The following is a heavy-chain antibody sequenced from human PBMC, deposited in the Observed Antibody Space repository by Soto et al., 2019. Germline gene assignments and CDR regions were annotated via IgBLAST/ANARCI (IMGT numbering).Heavy chain of an antibody. J-gene: IGHJ5*01. CDR3: ARDPSEGRVGNWFES. V-gene: IGHV3-21*01. CDR2: ISSSTSYV. CDR1: GFTFSRYG. D-gene: IGHD2-2*01. Sequence: PGGSLRLSCAASGFTFSRYGTNWLRQAPGKGLEWVASISSSTSYVYYADSVKGRFSTSRDNAKNILYLEMYALRTEDTAVYYCARDPSEGRVGNWFESWGQGTMVTVYS.